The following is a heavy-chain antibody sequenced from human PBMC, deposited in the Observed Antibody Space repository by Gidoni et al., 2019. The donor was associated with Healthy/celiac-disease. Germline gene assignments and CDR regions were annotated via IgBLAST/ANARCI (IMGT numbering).Heavy chain of an antibody. CDR1: GFTFSSYS. V-gene: IGHV3-21*01. J-gene: IGHJ6*02. D-gene: IGHD1-26*01. Sequence: EVQLVESGGGLVKPEGSLRLSCAASGFTFSSYSMNCVRQAPGKGLEWVSSISSSSSYIYYADSLKGRFTISRDNAKNSLYLQMNSLRAEDTAVYDCARDVSGSYQLFYYYYGMDVWGQGTTVTVSS. CDR2: ISSSSSYI. CDR3: ARDVSGSYQLFYYYYGMDV.